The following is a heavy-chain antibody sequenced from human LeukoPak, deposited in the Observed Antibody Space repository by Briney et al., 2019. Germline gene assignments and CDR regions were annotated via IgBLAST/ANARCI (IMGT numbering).Heavy chain of an antibody. D-gene: IGHD6-19*01. V-gene: IGHV3-74*01. J-gene: IGHJ4*02. CDR1: GFTLSSYW. Sequence: GGSLRLSCAASGFTLSSYWMHWVRQAPGKGLVGVSRINSDGSSTSYADSVKGRFTISRDNAKNTLYLQMNSLRAEDTAVYYCAREGSGWYYFDYWGQGTLVTVSS. CDR3: AREGSGWYYFDY. CDR2: INSDGSST.